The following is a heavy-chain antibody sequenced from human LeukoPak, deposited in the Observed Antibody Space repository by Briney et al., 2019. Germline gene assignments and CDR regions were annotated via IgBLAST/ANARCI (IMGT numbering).Heavy chain of an antibody. D-gene: IGHD3-22*01. J-gene: IGHJ4*02. CDR2: ISYDGSNK. V-gene: IGHV3-30*03. CDR1: GFTSSNYG. CDR3: ARGIRGYYDSSGYLFDY. Sequence: PGGSLRLSCAASGFTSSNYGMHWVRQAPGKGLEWVAVISYDGSNKYYADSVKGRFTISRDNSKNTLYLQMNSLRAEDTAVYYCARGIRGYYDSSGYLFDYWGQGTLVTVSS.